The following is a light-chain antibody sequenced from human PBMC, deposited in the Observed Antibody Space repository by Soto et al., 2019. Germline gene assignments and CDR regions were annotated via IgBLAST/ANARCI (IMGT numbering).Light chain of an antibody. CDR2: GAS. V-gene: IGKV3-15*01. CDR3: QHYNNWPPWT. CDR1: QSVSSN. J-gene: IGKJ1*01. Sequence: EIVMTQSPATLSVSPGERATLSCRASQSVSSNLAWYQQKFGQAPRLLIYGASTRATGIPARFSGSGSGTEFPLTISSLQSEDFAVSYCQHYNNWPPWTFGQGTKVEIK.